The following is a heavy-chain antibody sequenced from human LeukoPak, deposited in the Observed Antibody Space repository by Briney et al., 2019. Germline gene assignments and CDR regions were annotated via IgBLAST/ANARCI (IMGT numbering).Heavy chain of an antibody. CDR3: AKDIAGGIEGSAFDP. D-gene: IGHD1-26*01. V-gene: IGHV3-9*01. Sequence: SLRLSCAASGFTFDDYAMHWVRQAPGKGLEWVSGISWNSGSIGYADSVKGRFTISRDNAKNSLYLQMNSLRAEDTALYYCAKDIAGGIEGSAFDPWGQGTLVTVSS. CDR2: ISWNSGSI. CDR1: GFTFDDYA. J-gene: IGHJ5*02.